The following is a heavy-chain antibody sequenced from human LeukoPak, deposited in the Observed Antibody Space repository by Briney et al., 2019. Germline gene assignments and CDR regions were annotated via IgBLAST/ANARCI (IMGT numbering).Heavy chain of an antibody. Sequence: SETLSLTXTVSGGSISNYYWSWIQQPPGKGLEWIGYIYDTGSTNYNPSLKGRVTISVDTSKNQFSLNLNSVTAADTAEYYCARAPGSAYYPYYYMDVWGKGTTVTVSS. CDR2: IYDTGST. CDR3: ARAPGSAYYPYYYMDV. D-gene: IGHD6-19*01. J-gene: IGHJ6*03. V-gene: IGHV4-59*01. CDR1: GGSISNYY.